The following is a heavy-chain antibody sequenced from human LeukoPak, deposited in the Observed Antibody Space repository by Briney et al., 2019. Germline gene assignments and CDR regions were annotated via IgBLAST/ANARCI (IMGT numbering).Heavy chain of an antibody. D-gene: IGHD3-22*01. CDR2: IFYSGST. CDR1: GGSISTSNYY. Sequence: SETRSLTCTVSGGSISTSNYYWGWIRQPPGKGLEWIGNIFYSGSTNYNPSLKSRVTISVGTSKNQFSLKLSSVTAADTAVYYCARDEYCYDSSGYYLFDYWGQGTLVTVSS. CDR3: ARDEYCYDSSGYYLFDY. J-gene: IGHJ4*02. V-gene: IGHV4-39*07.